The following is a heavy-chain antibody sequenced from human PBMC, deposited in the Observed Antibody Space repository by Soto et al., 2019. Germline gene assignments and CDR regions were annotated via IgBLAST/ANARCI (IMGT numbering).Heavy chain of an antibody. V-gene: IGHV3-49*03. CDR1: GFTFGDYA. CDR2: IRSKAYGGTT. CDR3: TLTTDAFDI. J-gene: IGHJ3*02. D-gene: IGHD4-17*01. Sequence: GGSLRLSCTASGFTFGDYAMSWFRQAPGKGLEWVGFIRSKAYGGTTEYAASVKGRFTISRDDSKSIAYLQVNSLKTEDIAVYYCTLTTDAFDIWGQGTMVTVSS.